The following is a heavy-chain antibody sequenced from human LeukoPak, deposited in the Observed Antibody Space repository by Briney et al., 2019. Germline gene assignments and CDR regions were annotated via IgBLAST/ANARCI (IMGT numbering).Heavy chain of an antibody. D-gene: IGHD2/OR15-2a*01. Sequence: SETLSLTCTVSGASLSRHYWSWIPQPPGEGVEWIGYVYHDGTTNYNPSLKSRVAISLDTSRDQLSLKLSSVTAADTSVDYCARGSTRADDYWGQGILVTVSS. CDR3: ARGSTRADDY. CDR1: GASLSRHY. J-gene: IGHJ4*02. CDR2: VYHDGTT. V-gene: IGHV4-59*11.